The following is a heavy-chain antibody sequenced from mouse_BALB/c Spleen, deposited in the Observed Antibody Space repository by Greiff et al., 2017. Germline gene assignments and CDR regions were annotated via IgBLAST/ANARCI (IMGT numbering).Heavy chain of an antibody. CDR2: IDPENGDT. Sequence: LVESGAELVRSGASVKLSCTASGFNIKDYYMHWVKQRPEQGLEWIGWIDPENGDTEYAPKFQGKATMTADTSSNTAYLQLSSLTSEDTAVYYCNAARAWFAYWGQGTLVTVSA. CDR1: GFNIKDYY. V-gene: IGHV14-4*02. J-gene: IGHJ3*01. D-gene: IGHD3-1*01. CDR3: NAARAWFAY.